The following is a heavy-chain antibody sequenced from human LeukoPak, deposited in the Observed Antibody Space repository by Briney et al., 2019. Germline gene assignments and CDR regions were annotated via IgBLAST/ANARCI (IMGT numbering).Heavy chain of an antibody. V-gene: IGHV1-2*02. J-gene: IGHJ4*02. D-gene: IGHD3-10*01. CDR2: INPNNGGT. CDR1: GYTFTAYY. Sequence: ASVKVSRKASGYTFTAYYIHWVRQAPGQGLEWMGWINPNNGGTKYAQKFQGRVTMTRDTSISTVYMELSRLKSDDTAVYYCARDDFGFGGLYYFDYWGQGTLVTVSS. CDR3: ARDDFGFGGLYYFDY.